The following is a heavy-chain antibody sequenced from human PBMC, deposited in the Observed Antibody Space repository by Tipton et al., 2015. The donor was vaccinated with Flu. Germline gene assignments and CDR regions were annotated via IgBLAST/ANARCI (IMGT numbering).Heavy chain of an antibody. CDR3: ARWGGLKYDFWSGSDY. Sequence: LRLSCAVYGESLSGYYWSWIRQPPGKGLEWIGEINHSGNTNYNPSLKSRVTISVDTSRNQFSLKLSSVTAADTAVYYCARWGGLKYDFWSGSDYWGQGTLVTVSS. CDR1: GESLSGYY. CDR2: INHSGNT. J-gene: IGHJ4*02. D-gene: IGHD3-3*01. V-gene: IGHV4-34*01.